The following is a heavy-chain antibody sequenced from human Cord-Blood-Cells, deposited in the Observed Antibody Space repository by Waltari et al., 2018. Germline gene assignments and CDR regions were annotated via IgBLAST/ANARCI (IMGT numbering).Heavy chain of an antibody. CDR2: MTPNSGNT. CDR3: AMHERGYSYGYYYYYGMDV. D-gene: IGHD5-18*01. CDR1: GYTFTSYD. J-gene: IGHJ6*02. V-gene: IGHV1-8*01. Sequence: QVQLVQSGAEVKKPGASVKVSCKASGYTFTSYDINWVRQATAQGLEWMGWMTPNSGNTGYAQKFQGRVTMTRNTSISTAYMELSSLRSEDTAVYYCAMHERGYSYGYYYYYGMDVWGQGTTVTVSS.